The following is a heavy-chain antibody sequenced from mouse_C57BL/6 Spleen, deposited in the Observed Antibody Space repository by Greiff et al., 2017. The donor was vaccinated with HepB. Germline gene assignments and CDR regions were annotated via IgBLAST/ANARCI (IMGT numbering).Heavy chain of an antibody. J-gene: IGHJ3*01. CDR2: ISYDGSN. D-gene: IGHD2-4*01. CDR3: ARGIYYDYDEWFAY. V-gene: IGHV3-6*01. CDR1: GYSITSGYY. Sequence: EVKLQESGPGLVKPSQSLSLTCSVTGYSITSGYYWNWIRQFPGNKLEWMGYISYDGSNNYNPSLKNRISITRDTSKNQFFLKLNSVTTEDTATYYCARGIYYDYDEWFAYWGQGTLVTVSA.